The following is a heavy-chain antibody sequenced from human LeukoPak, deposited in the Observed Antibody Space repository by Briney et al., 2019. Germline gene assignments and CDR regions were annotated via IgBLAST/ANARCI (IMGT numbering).Heavy chain of an antibody. Sequence: GGSLRLSCAASGFTFSTYWMNWVRQAPGKGLEWVANIKQDGSEKYYMDSVKGRFTISRDNAKNSLYLQMNSLRAEDTAVYYCARGRTMVRGVPDYWGQGTLVTVSS. CDR3: ARGRTMVRGVPDY. CDR1: GFTFSTYW. J-gene: IGHJ4*02. CDR2: IKQDGSEK. D-gene: IGHD3-10*01. V-gene: IGHV3-7*03.